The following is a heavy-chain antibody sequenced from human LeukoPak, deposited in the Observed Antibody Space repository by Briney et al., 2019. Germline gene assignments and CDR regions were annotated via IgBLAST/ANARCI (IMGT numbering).Heavy chain of an antibody. J-gene: IGHJ4*02. V-gene: IGHV3-21*01. CDR2: ISSSSSYI. CDR1: GFTFSSYS. D-gene: IGHD3-16*02. CDR3: ARDHLRLGELSLL. Sequence: PGGSLRLSCAASGFTFSSYSMNWVRQAPGKGLEWVSSISSSSSYIYYADSVKGRFTISRDNAKNSLYLQMNSLRAEDTAVYYCARDHLRLGELSLLWGQGTLATVSS.